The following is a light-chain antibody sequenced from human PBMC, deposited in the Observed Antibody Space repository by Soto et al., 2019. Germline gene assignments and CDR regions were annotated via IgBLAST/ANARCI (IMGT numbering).Light chain of an antibody. CDR2: DAS. Sequence: EIVMTQSPATLSVSPGASAPLSGRASQSVSSYLAWYQQKPGQAPRLLIYDASNRATGIPARFSGSGSGTDFTLTISSLEPEEFAVYYCQQRSNWPITVGQGTRLEIK. J-gene: IGKJ5*01. CDR3: QQRSNWPIT. V-gene: IGKV3-11*01. CDR1: QSVSSY.